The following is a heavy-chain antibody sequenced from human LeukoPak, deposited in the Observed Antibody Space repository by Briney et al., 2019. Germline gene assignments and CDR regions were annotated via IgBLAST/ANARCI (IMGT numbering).Heavy chain of an antibody. CDR3: ARGWDYGDYSLSFAFDI. CDR1: GYTFTSYY. D-gene: IGHD4-17*01. Sequence: ASVKVSCKASGYTFTSYYMHWVRQAPGQGLEWMGIINPSGGSTSYAQKFQGRVTMTRDMSTSTVYMELSSLRSEDTAVYYCARGWDYGDYSLSFAFDIWGQGTMVTVSS. V-gene: IGHV1-46*01. J-gene: IGHJ3*02. CDR2: INPSGGST.